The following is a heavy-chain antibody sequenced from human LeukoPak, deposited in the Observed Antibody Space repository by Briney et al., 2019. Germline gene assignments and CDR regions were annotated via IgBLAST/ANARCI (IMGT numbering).Heavy chain of an antibody. J-gene: IGHJ6*02. D-gene: IGHD3-10*01. Sequence: PSETLSLTCTVSGGSISSYYWCWIRQPPGKGLEWIGYIYYSGSTNYNPSLKSRVTISVDTSKNQFSLKLSSVTAADTAVYYCARRITMVRDYGMDVWGQGTTVTVSS. CDR1: GGSISSYY. V-gene: IGHV4-59*08. CDR2: IYYSGST. CDR3: ARRITMVRDYGMDV.